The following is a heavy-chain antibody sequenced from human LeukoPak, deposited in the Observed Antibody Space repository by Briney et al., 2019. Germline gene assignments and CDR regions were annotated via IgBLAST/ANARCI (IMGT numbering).Heavy chain of an antibody. CDR3: AKMGGYCSGGSCYSAWFDP. V-gene: IGHV3-23*01. CDR2: ISGSGGST. CDR1: GFTFSSYG. J-gene: IGHJ5*02. D-gene: IGHD2-15*01. Sequence: GGSLRLSCAASGFTFSSYGMSWVRQAPGKGLEWVSAISGSGGSTYYADSVKGRFTISRDNSKNTLYLQMNSLRAEDTAVYYCAKMGGYCSGGSCYSAWFDPWGQGTLVTVSS.